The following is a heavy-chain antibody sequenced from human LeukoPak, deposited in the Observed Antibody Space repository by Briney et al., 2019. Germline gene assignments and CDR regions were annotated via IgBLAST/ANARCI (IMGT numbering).Heavy chain of an antibody. CDR3: ARVSQYHYDGTGYLQDDF. CDR1: GYTFTSYD. V-gene: IGHV1-8*01. CDR2: MNPNSGDT. D-gene: IGHD3-22*01. J-gene: IGHJ4*02. Sequence: ASVKVSCKASGYTFTSYDINWVRQAPGRGLEWMGWMNPNSGDTAYAQKFQGRVTMTKSTSISTAYLELSSLRPEDTAVYYCARVSQYHYDGTGYLQDDFWAQGTLVTVSS.